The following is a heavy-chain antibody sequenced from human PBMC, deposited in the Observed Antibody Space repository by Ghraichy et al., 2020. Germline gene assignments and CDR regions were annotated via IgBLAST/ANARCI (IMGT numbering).Heavy chain of an antibody. CDR1: GYTFTSYG. J-gene: IGHJ4*02. Sequence: ASVKVSCKASGYTFTSYGISWVRQAPGQGLEWMGWISAYNGNTNYAQKLQGRVTMTTDTSTSTAYMELRSLRSDDTAVYYCARHFERTMVRGVIGFDYWGQGTLVTVSS. CDR3: ARHFERTMVRGVIGFDY. CDR2: ISAYNGNT. D-gene: IGHD3-10*01. V-gene: IGHV1-18*01.